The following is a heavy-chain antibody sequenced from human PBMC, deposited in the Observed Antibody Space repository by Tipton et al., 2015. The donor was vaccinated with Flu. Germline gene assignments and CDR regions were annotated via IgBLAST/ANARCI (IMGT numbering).Heavy chain of an antibody. Sequence: SLRLSCTASGFSFSNFAMNWVRQAPGKGLEWVSSVRGSGDRTYYAASVKGRFTMSRDNTKNTLSLQMNSLRAEDTAVYYCAKDTFGSGSPFDDWGQGTVVTVSS. CDR1: GFSFSNFA. J-gene: IGHJ4*02. CDR2: VRGSGDRT. V-gene: IGHV3-23*01. D-gene: IGHD3-10*01. CDR3: AKDTFGSGSPFDD.